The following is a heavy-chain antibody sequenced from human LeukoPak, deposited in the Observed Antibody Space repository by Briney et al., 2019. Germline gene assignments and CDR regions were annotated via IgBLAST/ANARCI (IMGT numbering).Heavy chain of an antibody. CDR2: IHSDGSTS. Sequence: LPGGSLRLSCAASGFTVGSNYMSWVRQAPGKGLVWVSRIHSDGSTSHYADSVKGRFTTSRDNAKNTLYLQMNSLRAEDTAVYYCAGVRSGNYLGYYWGQGILVTVSS. J-gene: IGHJ4*02. D-gene: IGHD1-26*01. CDR1: GFTVGSNY. V-gene: IGHV3-74*01. CDR3: AGVRSGNYLGYY.